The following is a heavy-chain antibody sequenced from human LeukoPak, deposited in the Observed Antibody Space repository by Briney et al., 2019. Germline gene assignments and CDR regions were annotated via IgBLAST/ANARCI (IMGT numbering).Heavy chain of an antibody. Sequence: PSQTLSLTCAVSGGSISSGGYSWSWIRQPAGKGLEWIGRIYTSGSTNYNPSLKSRVTISVDTSKNQFSLKLTSVTAADTAVYYCATGETGSTLGGYWGQGTLVTVSS. CDR3: ATGETGSTLGGY. CDR1: GGSISSGGYS. J-gene: IGHJ4*02. V-gene: IGHV4-61*02. CDR2: IYTSGST. D-gene: IGHD1-1*01.